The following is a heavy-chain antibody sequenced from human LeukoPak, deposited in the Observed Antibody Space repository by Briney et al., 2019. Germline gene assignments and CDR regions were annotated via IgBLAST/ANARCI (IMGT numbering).Heavy chain of an antibody. Sequence: GGSLRLSCAASGFTFSSYSMNWVRQAPGKRLEWVSSISSSSSYIYYADSVKGRFTISRDNAKNSLYLQMNSLRAEDTAVYYCTREVIWYDRYFDYCGQGTLVTVSS. CDR1: GFTFSSYS. V-gene: IGHV3-21*01. CDR3: TREVIWYDRYFDY. CDR2: ISSSSSYI. J-gene: IGHJ4*02. D-gene: IGHD6-13*01.